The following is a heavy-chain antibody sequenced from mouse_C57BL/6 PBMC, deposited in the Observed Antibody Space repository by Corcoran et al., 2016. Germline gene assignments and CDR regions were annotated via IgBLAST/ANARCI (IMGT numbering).Heavy chain of an antibody. D-gene: IGHD2-3*01. CDR2: ITVKADNYGA. Sequence: QEKLVETGGGLGRPGNSLKLSCVNSGFTFSNSRMHWLRQPPGKRLERIAVITVKADNYGANYAESVKGRFAISRDDSKSSVYLEMNRLREEDTATFFCCRGGYSLFDYWGQGTTLTVS. J-gene: IGHJ2*01. CDR1: GFTFSNSR. CDR3: CRGGYSLFDY. V-gene: IGHV13-2*01.